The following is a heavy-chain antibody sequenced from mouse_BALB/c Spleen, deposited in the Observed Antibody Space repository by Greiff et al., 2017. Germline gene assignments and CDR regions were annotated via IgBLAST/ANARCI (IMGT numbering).Heavy chain of an antibody. Sequence: QVQLKESGPGLVQPSQSLSITCTVSGFSLTSYGVHWVRQSPGKGLEWLGVIWSGGSTDYNAAFISRLSISKDNSKSQVFFKMNSLQANDTAIYYCARNYRAYYRNAMDYWGQGTSVTVSS. CDR2: IWSGGST. J-gene: IGHJ4*01. D-gene: IGHD2-12*01. CDR3: ARNYRAYYRNAMDY. CDR1: GFSLTSYG. V-gene: IGHV2-2*02.